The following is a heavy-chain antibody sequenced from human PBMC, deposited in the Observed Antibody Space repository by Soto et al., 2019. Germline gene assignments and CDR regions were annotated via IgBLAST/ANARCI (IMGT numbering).Heavy chain of an antibody. D-gene: IGHD6-19*01. CDR3: ARAGDSSGPPPLFDP. CDR1: GYTFTSYA. J-gene: IGHJ5*02. V-gene: IGHV1-3*01. CDR2: INAGNGNT. Sequence: ASVKFSCKASGYTFTSYAMHWVRPAPGQRLECMGWINAGNGNTKYSQKFQGRVTITRXTSXSXXXMXLXXPRSEDTAGYYCARAGDSSGPPPLFDPWGQGTLVTVSS.